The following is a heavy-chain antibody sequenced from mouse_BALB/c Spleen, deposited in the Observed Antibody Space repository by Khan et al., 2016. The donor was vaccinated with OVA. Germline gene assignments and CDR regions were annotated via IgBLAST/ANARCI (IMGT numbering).Heavy chain of an antibody. V-gene: IGHV1S135*01. CDR3: TRHGYVAWFTY. Sequence: VQLQQSGPELMKPGASVKISCKASGYSFTSYYIHWVMQSHGKSLEWIGYIDPFSGGTTYNQKFKGKATLTVDKSSSTAYIHLSSLTSEDSAVSYCTRHGYVAWFTYWGQVTLVTVSA. J-gene: IGHJ3*01. CDR2: IDPFSGGT. CDR1: GYSFTSYY. D-gene: IGHD2-2*01.